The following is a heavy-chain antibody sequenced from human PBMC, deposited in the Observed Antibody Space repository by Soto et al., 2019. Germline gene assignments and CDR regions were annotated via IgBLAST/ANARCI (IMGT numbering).Heavy chain of an antibody. Sequence: QVTLKESGPVLVKPTETLTLSCTVSGWSITDSEMGVSWIRQPPGQPLEWLAHIDSSSEKSYRTFLKSRLAISKDTSKSKIVLTMTNMDPADTATYYCARRHLAVAVSPWFDPWGQGIPVTVSS. CDR3: ARRHLAVAVSPWFDP. CDR1: GWSITDSEMG. CDR2: IDSSSEK. V-gene: IGHV2-26*01. J-gene: IGHJ5*02. D-gene: IGHD6-19*01.